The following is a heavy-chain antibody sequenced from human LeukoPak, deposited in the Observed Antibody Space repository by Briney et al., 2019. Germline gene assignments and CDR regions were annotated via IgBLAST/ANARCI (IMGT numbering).Heavy chain of an antibody. CDR1: GFTFSDYY. CDR2: ISMRTNNI. V-gene: IGHV3-11*04. J-gene: IGHJ3*02. CDR3: ARGGIAVQRRDVFDI. Sequence: GGSLRLSCAASGFTFSDYYMSWIRQAPGKGLEWVSSISMRTNNIYYADSVKGRFTISRDNAKNSLYLQMDSLRADDTAMYYCARGGIAVQRRDVFDIWGQGTMVTVSS. D-gene: IGHD6-19*01.